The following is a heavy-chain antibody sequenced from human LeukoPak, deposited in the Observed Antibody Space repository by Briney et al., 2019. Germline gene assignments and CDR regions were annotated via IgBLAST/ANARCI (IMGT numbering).Heavy chain of an antibody. J-gene: IGHJ6*03. CDR2: IWYDGSNE. D-gene: IGHD2-15*01. Sequence: GRSLRLSCAASGFTFSSYSMHWVRQAPGKSLEWVTVIWYDGSNEYYADSVRGRFTISRDNSKNTLYLQMNSLSPEDTAVYYCARDYCSGGSCYSYSYYYYMDVWGKGTTVIVSS. CDR1: GFTFSSYS. CDR3: ARDYCSGGSCYSYSYYYYMDV. V-gene: IGHV3-33*01.